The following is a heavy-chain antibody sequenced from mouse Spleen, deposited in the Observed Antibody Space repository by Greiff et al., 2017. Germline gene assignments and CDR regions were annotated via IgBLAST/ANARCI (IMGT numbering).Heavy chain of an antibody. CDR3: ARKRGNPGPYFDY. CDR2: IYPSDSET. D-gene: IGHD2-1*01. CDR1: GYTFTSYW. Sequence: QVQLQQPGAELVRPGSSVKLSCKASGYTFTSYWMDWVKQRPGQGLEWIGNIYPSDSETHYNQEFKDKATLTVDKSSSTAYMQLSSLTSEDSAVYYCARKRGNPGPYFDYWGQGTTLTVSS. J-gene: IGHJ2*01. V-gene: IGHV1-61*01.